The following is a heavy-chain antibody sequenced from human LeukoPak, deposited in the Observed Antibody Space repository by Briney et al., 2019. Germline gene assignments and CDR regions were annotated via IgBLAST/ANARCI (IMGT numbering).Heavy chain of an antibody. D-gene: IGHD3-10*01. J-gene: IGHJ5*02. Sequence: ASVKVSCKASGYTFTGYYMHWVRQAPGQGLEWMGWINPNSGGTNYAQKFQGRVTMTRDTSISTAYMELSRLRSEDMAVYYCTRGARFRSYGSGTYYTSLPFDPWGQGTLVIVSS. CDR1: GYTFTGYY. CDR3: TRGARFRSYGSGTYYTSLPFDP. CDR2: INPNSGGT. V-gene: IGHV1-2*02.